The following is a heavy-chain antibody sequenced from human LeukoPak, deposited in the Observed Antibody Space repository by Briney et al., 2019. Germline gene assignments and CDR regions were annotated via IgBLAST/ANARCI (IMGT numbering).Heavy chain of an antibody. CDR2: FDPEESKT. CDR3: ATGFRSGSYSLFDY. J-gene: IGHJ4*02. CDR1: GYILSELS. V-gene: IGHV1-24*01. Sequence: ASVKVSCKVSGYILSELSMHWVRQAPGKGLEWMGGFDPEESKTIFAQKFQGRVTLTEDTSTNTAYKELSSLRSEDTAVYYCATGFRSGSYSLFDYWGQGTQVTVSS. D-gene: IGHD1-26*01.